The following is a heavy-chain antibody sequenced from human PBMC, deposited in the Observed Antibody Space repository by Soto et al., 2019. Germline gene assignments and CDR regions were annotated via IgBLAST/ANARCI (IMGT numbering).Heavy chain of an antibody. J-gene: IGHJ4*02. CDR2: IYSDGYT. D-gene: IGHD2-2*01. CDR1: GFTVSISY. CDR3: ARRKYCSSTTCFDN. V-gene: IGHV3-66*01. Sequence: EVQLVESGGALVQPGGSLRLSCAASGFTVSISYMTWVRQVPGKGLEWVSIIYSDGYTYYAASVKGRFTISRDNSKNTLYIQMSSLRAEDTAMYYCARRKYCSSTTCFDNWGQGTLVTVSS.